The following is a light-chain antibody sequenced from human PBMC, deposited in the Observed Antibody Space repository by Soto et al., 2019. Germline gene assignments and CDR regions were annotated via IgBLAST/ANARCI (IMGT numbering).Light chain of an antibody. J-gene: IGLJ2*01. CDR3: SSYTSSSTLV. Sequence: QSALTQPASVSGSPGQSITISCTGTSSDVGGYNYVSWYQQHPGKAPKVVIYEVSNRPSWIPNRFSGSKSGNTASLTISGLQAEDEADYYCSSYTSSSTLVFGGGTKLTVL. CDR1: SSDVGGYNY. V-gene: IGLV2-14*01. CDR2: EVS.